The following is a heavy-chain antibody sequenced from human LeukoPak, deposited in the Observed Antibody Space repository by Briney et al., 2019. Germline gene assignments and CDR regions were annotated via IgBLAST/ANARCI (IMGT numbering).Heavy chain of an antibody. CDR3: ARGRSSGWYRNNWFDP. V-gene: IGHV4-39*07. J-gene: IGHJ5*02. Sequence: PSETLSLTCTVSGGSISSSSYYWGWIRQPPGKGLEWIGEINHSGSTNYNPSLKSRVTISVDTSKNQFSLKLSSVTAADTAVYYCARGRSSGWYRNNWFDPWGQGTLVTVSS. CDR2: INHSGST. CDR1: GGSISSSSYY. D-gene: IGHD6-19*01.